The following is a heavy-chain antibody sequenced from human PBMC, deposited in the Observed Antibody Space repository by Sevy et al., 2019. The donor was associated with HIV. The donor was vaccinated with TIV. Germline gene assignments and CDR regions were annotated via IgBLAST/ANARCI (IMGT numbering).Heavy chain of an antibody. CDR3: TTDIVVVPAAHDAFDI. CDR2: IKSKTDGGTT. D-gene: IGHD2-2*01. Sequence: GGSLRLSCAASGFTFSNAWMSWVRQAPGKGLEWVGRIKSKTDGGTTDYAAPVKGRFTISRDDSKNTLYLQMNSLKTEDTAVYYCTTDIVVVPAAHDAFDIWGQGTMATVSS. CDR1: GFTFSNAW. J-gene: IGHJ3*02. V-gene: IGHV3-15*01.